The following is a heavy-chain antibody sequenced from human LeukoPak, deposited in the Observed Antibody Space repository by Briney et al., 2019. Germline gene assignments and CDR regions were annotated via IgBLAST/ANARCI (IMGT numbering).Heavy chain of an antibody. CDR1: GGSFSSCY. Sequence: PSETLSLTCTVSGGSFSSCYWSWIRQPAGKGLEWIGRIYTSGSTNYNPSLKSRVTMSVDTSKNQFSLKLSSVTAADTAVYYCAREQAKIVVVNDAFDIWGQGTMVTVSS. CDR3: AREQAKIVVVNDAFDI. D-gene: IGHD3-22*01. V-gene: IGHV4-4*07. J-gene: IGHJ3*02. CDR2: IYTSGST.